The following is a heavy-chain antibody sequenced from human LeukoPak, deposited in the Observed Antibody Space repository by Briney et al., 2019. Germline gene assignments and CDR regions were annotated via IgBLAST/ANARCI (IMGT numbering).Heavy chain of an antibody. Sequence: SVKVSCKASGGTFSSYAISWVRQAPGQGLEWMGGIIPIFGTANYAQKFQGRVTITADESTSTAYMELSSLRSEDTAMYYCARRFWPGDSSGYSLDYWGQGTLVTVSS. D-gene: IGHD3-22*01. CDR2: IIPIFGTA. CDR3: ARRFWPGDSSGYSLDY. CDR1: GGTFSSYA. V-gene: IGHV1-69*01. J-gene: IGHJ4*02.